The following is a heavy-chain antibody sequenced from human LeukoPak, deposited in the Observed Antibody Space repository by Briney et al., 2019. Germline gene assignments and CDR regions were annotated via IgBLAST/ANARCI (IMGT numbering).Heavy chain of an antibody. V-gene: IGHV4-39*01. D-gene: IGHD6-19*01. CDR2: IYYSGST. CDR3: ASLSSGWYYYYYGMDV. J-gene: IGHJ6*02. CDR1: GGSISSSSYY. Sequence: SETLSFTCTVSGGSISSSSYYWGWIRQPPGKGLEWIGSIYYSGSTYYNPSLKSRVTISVDTSKNQFSLKLSSVTAADTAVYYCASLSSGWYYYYYGMDVWGQGTTVTVSS.